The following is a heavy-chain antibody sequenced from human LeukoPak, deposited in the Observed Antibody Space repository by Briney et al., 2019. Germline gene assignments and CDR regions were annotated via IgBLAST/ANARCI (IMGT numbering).Heavy chain of an antibody. J-gene: IGHJ4*02. CDR3: ARSSYSGYDYGFPSRYFDY. Sequence: GASVKVSCKASGGAFSSYAISWVRQAPGQGLEWMGGIIPIFGTANYAQKFQGRVTITADESTSTAYMELSSLRSEDTAVYYCARSSYSGYDYGFPSRYFDYWGQGTLVTVSS. D-gene: IGHD5-12*01. CDR1: GGAFSSYA. V-gene: IGHV1-69*13. CDR2: IIPIFGTA.